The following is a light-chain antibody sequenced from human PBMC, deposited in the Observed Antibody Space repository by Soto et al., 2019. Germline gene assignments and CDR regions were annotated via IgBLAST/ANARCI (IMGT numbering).Light chain of an antibody. CDR3: QQDNNWPPWT. CDR1: QSVSSN. CDR2: GAS. Sequence: EIVMTQSPATLSLSPGERATLSCRASQSVSSNLAWYQQKPGQAPRLLIYGASTRSTGIPARFSGSGSGTACTLTISSLQSEDFAVYYCQQDNNWPPWTFGQGTKVEIK. V-gene: IGKV3-15*01. J-gene: IGKJ1*01.